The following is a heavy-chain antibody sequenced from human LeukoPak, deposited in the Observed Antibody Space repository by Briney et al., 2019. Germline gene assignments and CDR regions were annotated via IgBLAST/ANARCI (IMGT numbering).Heavy chain of an antibody. CDR3: ATDRYCSSTSCYAELDY. CDR1: GGSISSGSYY. D-gene: IGHD2-2*01. Sequence: SQTLSLTCTVSGGSISSGSYYWSWIRQPAGKGLEWSGRIYTSGSTNYNPSLKSRVTISVDTSKNQFSLKLSSVTAADTAVYYCATDRYCSSTSCYAELDYWGQGTLVTVSS. CDR2: IYTSGST. J-gene: IGHJ4*02. V-gene: IGHV4-61*02.